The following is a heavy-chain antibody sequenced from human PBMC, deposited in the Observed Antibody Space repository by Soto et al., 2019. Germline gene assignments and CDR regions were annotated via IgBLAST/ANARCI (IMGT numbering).Heavy chain of an antibody. J-gene: IGHJ4*02. Sequence: SETLSLTCTVSGGSISSYYWSWIRQPPGKGLEWIGYIYYSGSTNYNPSLKSRVTISVDTSKNQFSLKLSSVTAADTAVYYCATEVGNYYDSSGHTDYWGQGTLVTVSS. V-gene: IGHV4-59*01. CDR3: ATEVGNYYDSSGHTDY. D-gene: IGHD3-22*01. CDR2: IYYSGST. CDR1: GGSISSYY.